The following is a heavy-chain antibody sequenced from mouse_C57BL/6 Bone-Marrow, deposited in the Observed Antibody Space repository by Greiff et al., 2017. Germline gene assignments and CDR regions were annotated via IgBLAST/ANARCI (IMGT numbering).Heavy chain of an antibody. V-gene: IGHV5-2*01. J-gene: IGHJ1*03. Sequence: EVMLVESGGGLVQPGESLKLSCESNEYEFPSHDMSWVRKTPEKRLELVAAINSDGGSTYYPDTMERRFIISRDNTKKTLYLQMSSLRSEDTALYDCARHRYYGSSYGWYFDVWGTGTTVTVSS. CDR2: INSDGGST. CDR3: ARHRYYGSSYGWYFDV. D-gene: IGHD1-1*01. CDR1: EYEFPSHD.